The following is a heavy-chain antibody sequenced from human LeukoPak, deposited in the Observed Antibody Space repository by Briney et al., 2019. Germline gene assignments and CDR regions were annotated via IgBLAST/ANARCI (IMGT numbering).Heavy chain of an antibody. J-gene: IGHJ5*02. D-gene: IGHD3-10*01. CDR1: GYSFTSYW. CDR3: ARAAYGSGSYRNWFDP. Sequence: GESLKISCKGSGYSFTSYWIGWVRQMPGKGLEWMGIIYPGDSDTRYSPSFQGQVTISADKSISTAYLQWSSLKASDTAMYYCARAAYGSGSYRNWFDPWGQGTLVTVPS. CDR2: IYPGDSDT. V-gene: IGHV5-51*01.